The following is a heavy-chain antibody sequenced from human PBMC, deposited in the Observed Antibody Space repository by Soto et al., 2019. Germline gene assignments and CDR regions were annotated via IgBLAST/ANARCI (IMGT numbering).Heavy chain of an antibody. D-gene: IGHD5-18*01. CDR3: VRPRGYSYGPHYFDY. J-gene: IGHJ4*02. CDR2: IYPGDSDT. Sequence: PGESLKISCQVSGYNFATYWIGWVRQTSGKGLEWMGIIYPGDSDTRYSPSFQGQVTISADKSISTAYLQWSSLKASDTAMYYCVRPRGYSYGPHYFDYWGQGTLVTVSS. V-gene: IGHV5-51*01. CDR1: GYNFATYW.